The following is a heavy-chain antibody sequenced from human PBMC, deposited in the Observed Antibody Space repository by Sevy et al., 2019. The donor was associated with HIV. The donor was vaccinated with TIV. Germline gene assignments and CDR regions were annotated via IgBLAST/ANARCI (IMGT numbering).Heavy chain of an antibody. J-gene: IGHJ4*02. CDR3: ARAAPAALRDFDY. Sequence: SETLSLTCAVYGGSFGGYYWSWIRQPPGKGLEWIGEINHSGSTNYNPSLKSRVTISVDTSKNQFSLKLSSVTAADTAVYYCARAAPAALRDFDYWGQGTLVTVSS. CDR2: INHSGST. D-gene: IGHD2-2*01. V-gene: IGHV4-34*01. CDR1: GGSFGGYY.